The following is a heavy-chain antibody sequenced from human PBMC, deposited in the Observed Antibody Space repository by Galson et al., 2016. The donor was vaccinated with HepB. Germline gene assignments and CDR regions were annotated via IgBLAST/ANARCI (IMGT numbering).Heavy chain of an antibody. CDR1: GFSLGSSGVG. CDR2: IYWDDDK. CDR3: VHLASGYTYVDY. V-gene: IGHV2-5*02. D-gene: IGHD5-18*01. Sequence: PALVKPTQTLTLTCTFSGFSLGSSGVGVGWIRQPPGEALEWLAIIYWDDDKRYSPSLKSRATITKDTPRNQVFLTMTNVDPVDTATYYCVHLASGYTYVDYWGQGTLVAVSS. J-gene: IGHJ4*02.